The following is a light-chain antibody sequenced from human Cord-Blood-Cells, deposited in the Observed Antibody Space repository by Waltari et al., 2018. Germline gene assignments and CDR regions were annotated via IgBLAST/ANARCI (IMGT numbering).Light chain of an antibody. V-gene: IGLV2-14*01. Sequence: QSALTPPASVSGSPGQSITISCTGTSSDVGGYNYVSWYQQHPGKAPKLMIYDVSNRPAGVSNRFSGSKSGNTASLTISGLQAEDEADDYCSSYTSSSTWVLGGGTKLTVL. CDR3: SSYTSSSTWV. CDR1: SSDVGGYNY. J-gene: IGLJ3*02. CDR2: DVS.